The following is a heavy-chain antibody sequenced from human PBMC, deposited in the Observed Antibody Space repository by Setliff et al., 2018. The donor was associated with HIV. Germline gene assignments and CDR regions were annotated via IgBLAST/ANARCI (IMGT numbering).Heavy chain of an antibody. D-gene: IGHD7-27*01. V-gene: IGHV1-46*01. CDR3: VRDRTHQNWGSRGYYYMDV. CDR1: GYTFSDHN. Sequence: ASVKGLRKTSGYTFSDHNIHWVRQAPGEGLEWMGMITPSGATRKYAQKFQGRVTMTWDTSTSTVSMDLSSLRSDDTAVYYCVRDRTHQNWGSRGYYYMDVWGKGTTVTVSS. J-gene: IGHJ6*03. CDR2: ITPSGATR.